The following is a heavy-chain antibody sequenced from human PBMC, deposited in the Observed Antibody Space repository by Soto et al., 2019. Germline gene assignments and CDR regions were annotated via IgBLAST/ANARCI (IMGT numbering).Heavy chain of an antibody. Sequence: QVQLQESGPGLVKPSETLSLTCTVSGGSISSYYWSWIRQPPGKGLEWIGYIYYRGSTNYNPSLKSRVTISVDTSKNQFSLKLSSVTAADTAVYYCARRSHTMVRGGADRDYYYYYMDVWGKGTTVTVSS. CDR3: ARRSHTMVRGGADRDYYYYYMDV. D-gene: IGHD3-10*01. J-gene: IGHJ6*03. V-gene: IGHV4-59*08. CDR1: GGSISSYY. CDR2: IYYRGST.